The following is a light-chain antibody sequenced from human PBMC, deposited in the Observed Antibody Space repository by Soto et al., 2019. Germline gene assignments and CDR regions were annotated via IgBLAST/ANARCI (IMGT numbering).Light chain of an antibody. CDR1: QSLTTRY. CDR3: QQYGISPT. CDR2: GAS. V-gene: IGKV3-20*01. J-gene: IGKJ5*01. Sequence: EIVLTQSPGTLSLFPGERATLSCRASQSLTTRYLACYQQKPGQAPRLLIYGASSRATGIPDRLSGSGSGTYFTLTISRLEPEDFAVYSCQQYGISPTFGQGTRLEIK.